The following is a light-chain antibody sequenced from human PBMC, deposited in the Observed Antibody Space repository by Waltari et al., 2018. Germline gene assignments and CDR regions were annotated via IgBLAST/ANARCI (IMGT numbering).Light chain of an antibody. Sequence: SQLTQSPSTLSASVGDRVTITCRASQSISTWLAWFQQKPGKAPKVLISKASNLESGVPSRFSGSGAGTEFTLTISSLQPDDFATYYRQQYLGPWTFGQGTKVEMK. J-gene: IGKJ1*01. V-gene: IGKV1-5*03. CDR3: QQYLGPWT. CDR2: KAS. CDR1: QSISTW.